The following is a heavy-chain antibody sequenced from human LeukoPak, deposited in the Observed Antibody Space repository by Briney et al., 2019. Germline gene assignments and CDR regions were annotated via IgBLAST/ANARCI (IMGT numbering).Heavy chain of an antibody. CDR2: VKTKTVGGTT. CDR1: GFTFSNAW. V-gene: IGHV3-15*01. CDR3: TTHPY. J-gene: IGHJ4*02. Sequence: PGGSLRLSCAASGFTFSNAWMNWVRQAPGKGLEWVGRVKTKTVGGTTDYAAPVKGRFTISRDDSKNTLYLQMDSLKTEDTAVHYCTTHPYWGQGTLVTVSS.